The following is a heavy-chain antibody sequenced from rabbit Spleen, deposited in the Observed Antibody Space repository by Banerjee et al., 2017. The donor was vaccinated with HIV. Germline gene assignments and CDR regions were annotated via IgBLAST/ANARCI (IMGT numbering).Heavy chain of an antibody. J-gene: IGHJ4*01. CDR2: IVPIFGVT. CDR3: VRGASSSGYYNL. D-gene: IGHD1-1*01. Sequence: QLVESGGGLVQPGGSLKLSCKASGFDFSTYSMSWVRQAPGKGLEWIGYIVPIFGVTYFADWVNGRVSISSHNAQNTLYLQLNSLTAADTATYFCVRGASSSGYYNLWGPGTLVTVS. CDR1: GFDFSTYS. V-gene: IGHV1S7*01.